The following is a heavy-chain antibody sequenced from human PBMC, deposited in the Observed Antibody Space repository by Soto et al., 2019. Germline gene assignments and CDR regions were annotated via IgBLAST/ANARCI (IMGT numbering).Heavy chain of an antibody. Sequence: SETLCLTYAVSGGSIGTINWWRRVRQPPGKGLEWIGEFYHHGSTNYNPSLKSRVTISVDTSKNQFSLKLSSVTAADSAVYYCAGVRGPYCGGECYPPTPNWFDPWGQGTLVTVSS. D-gene: IGHD2-21*01. CDR2: FYHHGST. J-gene: IGHJ5*02. CDR3: AGVRGPYCGGECYPPTPNWFDP. V-gene: IGHV4-4*02. CDR1: GGSIGTINW.